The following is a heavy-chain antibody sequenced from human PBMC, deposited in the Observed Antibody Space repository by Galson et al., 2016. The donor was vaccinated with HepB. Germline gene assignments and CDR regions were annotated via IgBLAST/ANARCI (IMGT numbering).Heavy chain of an antibody. CDR2: IYSGGST. D-gene: IGHD6-19*01. CDR1: GFTVSTNY. Sequence: SLRLSCAASGFTVSTNYMCWVRQAPGKGLEWVSVIYSGGSTYYADSVKGRFTISRDNSKNTLYLQMNSLRAEDTAMYYCARRSSPSSGWRYYFDYWGQGTLVTVSS. CDR3: ARRSSPSSGWRYYFDY. J-gene: IGHJ4*02. V-gene: IGHV3-53*01.